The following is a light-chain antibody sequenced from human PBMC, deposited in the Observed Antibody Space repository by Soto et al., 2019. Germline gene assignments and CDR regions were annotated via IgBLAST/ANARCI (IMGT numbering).Light chain of an antibody. V-gene: IGLV8-61*01. CDR3: VLYMGSGIWV. Sequence: QTVVTQEPSFSVSPGRTVTLTCGLSSGSVSTSYYPSWYQQTPGQAPRTLIYSTNTRSAGVPDRFSGSILGNKAALTITGAQADDESDYYWVLYMGSGIWVFGGGTKLTV. CDR2: STN. J-gene: IGLJ3*02. CDR1: SGSVSTSYY.